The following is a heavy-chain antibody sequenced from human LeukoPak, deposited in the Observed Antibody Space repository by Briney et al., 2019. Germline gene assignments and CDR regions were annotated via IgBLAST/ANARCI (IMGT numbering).Heavy chain of an antibody. CDR3: ARSKAHLSTSWYGTWFDP. D-gene: IGHD2-2*01. Sequence: SETLSLTCTVSGGSISSYYWSWIRQPPGKGLEWIGSMYHSGDTYYNPSLKSRVTISVDTSKNQLSLKLSSVTAADTAVYYCARSKAHLSTSWYGTWFDPWGQGTLVTVSP. CDR2: MYHSGDT. CDR1: GGSISSYY. J-gene: IGHJ5*02. V-gene: IGHV4-59*08.